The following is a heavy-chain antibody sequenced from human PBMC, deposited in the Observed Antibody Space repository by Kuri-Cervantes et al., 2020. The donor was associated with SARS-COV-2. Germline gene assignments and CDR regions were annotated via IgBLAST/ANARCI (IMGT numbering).Heavy chain of an antibody. V-gene: IGHV1-2*02. Sequence: ASVKVSCKASGYTFTGYYMHWVRQAPGQGLEWMGWINPNSGGTDYAQKFQGRVTMTRDPSISTAYMELSRLRSDDTAVYYCASPRPYYYDSSGYYYLSRAFDIWGQGTMVTVSS. D-gene: IGHD3-22*01. CDR1: GYTFTGYY. CDR2: INPNSGGT. J-gene: IGHJ3*02. CDR3: ASPRPYYYDSSGYYYLSRAFDI.